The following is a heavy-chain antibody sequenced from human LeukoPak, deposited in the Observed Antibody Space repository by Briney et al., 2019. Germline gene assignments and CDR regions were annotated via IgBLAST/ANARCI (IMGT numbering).Heavy chain of an antibody. CDR2: LYAGGSA. Sequence: GGSLRLSCEASGLSVSTNYMSWVRQSPDKGLEWVSILYAGGSAYYPDSLNGRFTISRDNSANTLYLQMNSLRVEDTAVYYCVKEMGTPGDYWGQGTLVTVSS. D-gene: IGHD7-27*01. J-gene: IGHJ4*02. CDR1: GLSVSTNY. V-gene: IGHV3-66*01. CDR3: VKEMGTPGDY.